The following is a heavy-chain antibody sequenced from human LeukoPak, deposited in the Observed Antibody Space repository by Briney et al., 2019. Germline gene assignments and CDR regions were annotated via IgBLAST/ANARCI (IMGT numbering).Heavy chain of an antibody. J-gene: IGHJ2*01. CDR1: GFTFSSYA. D-gene: IGHD4-17*01. CDR3: ARETHYGETRYWYFDL. Sequence: PGGSLRLSCAASGFTFSSYAMSWVRQAPGKGLDWVSAVYTSGSSTYYADSVRGRFRISRDNSKNILFLQTNSLRAEDTAIYYCARETHYGETRYWYFDLWGRGTLVTVSS. V-gene: IGHV3-23*05. CDR2: VYTSGSST.